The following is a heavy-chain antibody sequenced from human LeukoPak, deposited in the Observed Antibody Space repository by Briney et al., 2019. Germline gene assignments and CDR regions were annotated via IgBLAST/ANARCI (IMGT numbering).Heavy chain of an antibody. J-gene: IGHJ3*02. CDR2: TYYRSKWYD. CDR1: GDSVSSNNAA. V-gene: IGHV6-1*01. Sequence: SQTLSLTCAISGDSVSSNNAAWNWIRQSPSRGLEWLGKTYYRSKWYDDYAVSVKSRITINPDTSKNQFTLKMNSVTPEDTAVYYCAREAGSAGPVGAFDIWGQGTRVTVSS. CDR3: AREAGSAGPVGAFDI. D-gene: IGHD2-15*01.